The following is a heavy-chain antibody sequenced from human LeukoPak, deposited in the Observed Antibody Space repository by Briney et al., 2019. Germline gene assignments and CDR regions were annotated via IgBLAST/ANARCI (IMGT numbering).Heavy chain of an antibody. J-gene: IGHJ4*02. Sequence: GGSLRLSCAASGFTFSSYWMSWVRQAPGKGLEWVANIKQDGSEKYYVDSVKGRFTISRDNSKNTLYLQMNSLRAEDTAVYYCAKDSGRYYFDYWGQGTLVTVSS. D-gene: IGHD6-19*01. CDR2: IKQDGSEK. CDR1: GFTFSSYW. CDR3: AKDSGRYYFDY. V-gene: IGHV3-7*04.